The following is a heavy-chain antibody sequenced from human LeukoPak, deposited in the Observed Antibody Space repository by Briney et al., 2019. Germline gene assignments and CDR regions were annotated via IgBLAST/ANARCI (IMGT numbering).Heavy chain of an antibody. CDR1: VLTFSLYF. CDR3: ARIGAGVPAHYCGGDCRYYSDF. Sequence: GGSLSLLCAVSVLTFSLYFMSWPRHAPGGGLVCVSYISSTSCYINYPGSVRGRFTISRDNAKNSLYLQMSNLRDEDTAVYHCARIGAGVPAHYCGGDCRYYSDFWGEGALVTVSS. J-gene: IGHJ4*02. D-gene: IGHD2-21*02. V-gene: IGHV3-11*06. CDR2: ISSTSCYI.